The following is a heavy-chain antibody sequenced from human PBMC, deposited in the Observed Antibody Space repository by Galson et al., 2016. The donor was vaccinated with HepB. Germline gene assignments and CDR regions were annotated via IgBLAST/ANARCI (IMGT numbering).Heavy chain of an antibody. CDR2: IKRDGSEK. J-gene: IGHJ4*02. CDR1: GFTFSSYW. D-gene: IGHD3-10*01. CDR3: ARDFYYGSGSYDY. V-gene: IGHV3-7*04. Sequence: SLRLSCAASGFTFSSYWMSWVRQAPGKGLEWVANIKRDGSEKYYVDSVKGRFTISRDNAKNSLYLQMNSLRAKDTAVYYCARDFYYGSGSYDYWGQGTLVTVSS.